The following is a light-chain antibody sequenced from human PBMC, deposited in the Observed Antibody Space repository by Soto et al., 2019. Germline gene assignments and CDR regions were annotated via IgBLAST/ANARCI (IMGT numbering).Light chain of an antibody. CDR2: VNNDGRQ. V-gene: IGLV4-69*01. CDR1: SGHSTYA. CDR3: QTWATGIPWV. Sequence: QSVLTQSPSASASLGASVRLTCTLSSGHSTYAIAWHQQQPGKGPRFLMRVNNDGRQIKGDGIPDRFSGSSSGTERYLTISSLQSEDEADYYCQTWATGIPWVFGGGTKLTVL. J-gene: IGLJ3*02.